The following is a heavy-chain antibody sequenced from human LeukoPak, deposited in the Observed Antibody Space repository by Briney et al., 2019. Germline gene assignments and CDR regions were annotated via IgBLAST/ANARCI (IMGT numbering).Heavy chain of an antibody. CDR1: GFTFNIYE. V-gene: IGHV4-4*02. Sequence: PGGSLRLSCAASGFTFNIYEMNWVRQAPGKGLEWIGEIYHSGSTNYNPSLKSRVTISVDKSKNQFSLKLSSVTAADTAVYYCARGAGQQLPWNYWGQGTLVTVSS. D-gene: IGHD6-13*01. CDR2: IYHSGST. CDR3: ARGAGQQLPWNY. J-gene: IGHJ4*02.